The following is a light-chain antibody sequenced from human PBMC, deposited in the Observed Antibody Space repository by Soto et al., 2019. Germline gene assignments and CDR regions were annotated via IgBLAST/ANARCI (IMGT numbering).Light chain of an antibody. CDR2: ESD. J-gene: IGLJ3*02. V-gene: IGLV1-51*02. CDR1: SSNIGNNY. CDR3: GTWDSSLSTGV. Sequence: QSVLTQPPSVSAAPGQKVTISCSGSSSNIGNNYVSWYQQLPGTAPKLLIYESDKRPSGIPDRFSGSKSDTSATLGITGLQTGDEADYYCGTWDSSLSTGVFGGGTKVTVL.